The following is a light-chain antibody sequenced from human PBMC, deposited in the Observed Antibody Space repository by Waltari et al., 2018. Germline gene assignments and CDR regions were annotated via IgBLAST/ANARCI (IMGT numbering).Light chain of an antibody. CDR1: RSDVGSYSV. Sequence: QSALPQPASVSGSPGQSVPISCTEARSDVGSYSVVSWYQQRPGKAPKLLIYEDFKRPSGISNRFSGSKSGNTASLTISGLQAEDEADYYCCSYVGTNNYHLFGGGTKLTVL. CDR2: EDF. CDR3: CSYVGTNNYHL. J-gene: IGLJ2*01. V-gene: IGLV2-23*01.